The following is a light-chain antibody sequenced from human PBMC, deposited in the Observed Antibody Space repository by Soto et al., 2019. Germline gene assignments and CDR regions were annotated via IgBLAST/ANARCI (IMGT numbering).Light chain of an antibody. CDR2: GAS. J-gene: IGKJ4*01. CDR1: PSVSSSY. V-gene: IGKV3-20*01. CDR3: QQYDSSLGLT. Sequence: EIVLTQSPGTLSLSPGDRATLSCRAIPSVSSSYLAWYQQKPGQAPRLLIYGASSRATGIPDRFSGSGSGTDFTLTISRLEPEYFAVYYCQQYDSSLGLTFGGGTKVEIK.